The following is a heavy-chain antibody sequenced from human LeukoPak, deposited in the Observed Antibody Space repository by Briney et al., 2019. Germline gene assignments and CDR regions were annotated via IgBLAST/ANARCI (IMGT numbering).Heavy chain of an antibody. V-gene: IGHV3-33*01. CDR2: IWYDGSNK. CDR1: GVTFSSYG. CDR3: ARSHHGYCSSTSCYFYNYYGMDV. Sequence: GGSLRLSCAASGVTFSSYGMHWVRQVPGKGLEWVAVIWYDGSNKYYAESVKGRFTISRDNSKNTLYLQMNSLRAEDTAVYYCARSHHGYCSSTSCYFYNYYGMDVWGQGTTVTVSS. D-gene: IGHD2-2*01. J-gene: IGHJ6*02.